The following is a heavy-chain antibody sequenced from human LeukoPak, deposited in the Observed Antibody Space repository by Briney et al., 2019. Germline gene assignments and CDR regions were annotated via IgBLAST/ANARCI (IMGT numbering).Heavy chain of an antibody. D-gene: IGHD5-18*01. CDR2: INPNSGGT. J-gene: IGHJ4*02. CDR3: ARGGIQLWFLVDY. Sequence: ASVKVSCKASGYTFTGYFMHWVRQAPGQGLEWMGWINPNSGGTNYAQKFQGRVTMTRDTSISTAYMGLSSLRSDDTAVYYCARGGIQLWFLVDYWGQGTLVTVSS. V-gene: IGHV1-2*02. CDR1: GYTFTGYF.